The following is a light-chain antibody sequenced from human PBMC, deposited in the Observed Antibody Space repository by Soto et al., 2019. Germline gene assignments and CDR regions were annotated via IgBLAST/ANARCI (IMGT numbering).Light chain of an antibody. CDR2: GAS. CDR1: QSVSSN. V-gene: IGKV3-15*01. Sequence: EVVMTQSPATLSVSPGERATLSCRASQSVSSNLAWYQQKPGQAPRLLIYGASTRATGIPARFSGSGSGTACNLTISSLQSEDFTVYYCQQYNNWPPWTCGQGTKVEIK. CDR3: QQYNNWPPWT. J-gene: IGKJ1*01.